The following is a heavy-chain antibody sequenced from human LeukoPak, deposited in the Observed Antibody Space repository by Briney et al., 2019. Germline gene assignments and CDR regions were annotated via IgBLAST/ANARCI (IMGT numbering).Heavy chain of an antibody. CDR2: IRYDGSNK. CDR1: GFTFSSYG. Sequence: GGSLRLSCAASGFTFSSYGMHWVRQAPGKGLEWVAFIRYDGSNKYYADSVKGRFTISRDNSKNTLYLQMNSLRAEDTAVYYCAKGSITVFGVASYWGQGTLVTVSS. V-gene: IGHV3-30*02. CDR3: AKGSITVFGVASY. J-gene: IGHJ4*02. D-gene: IGHD3-3*01.